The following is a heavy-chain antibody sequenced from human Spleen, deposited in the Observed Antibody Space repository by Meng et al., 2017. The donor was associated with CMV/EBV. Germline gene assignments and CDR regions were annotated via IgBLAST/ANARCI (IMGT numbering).Heavy chain of an antibody. V-gene: IGHV3-20*04. Sequence: GESLKISCAVSGFTFDDYAMSWGRQVPGKGLEWVSGINWNGGSTGYVDSVKGRFTVSRDNAKNSLYLQMNSLTAEDTALYYCARAAGYDFWTGWYDYWGQGTQVTVSS. CDR3: ARAAGYDFWTGWYDY. J-gene: IGHJ4*02. CDR2: INWNGGST. CDR1: GFTFDDYA. D-gene: IGHD3-3*01.